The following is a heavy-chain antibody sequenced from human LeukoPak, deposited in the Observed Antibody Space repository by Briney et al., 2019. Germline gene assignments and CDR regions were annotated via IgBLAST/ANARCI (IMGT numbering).Heavy chain of an antibody. Sequence: SETLSLTCTVSGDSISSDGFYWRWLRQPAGKGLEWLGRMRTSGMVSFNPSLRRRVTISIDTSQNQFSLRLTSVTAADTAVYYCVRDGGTFITESSTDRHNWLDPWGQGSLVTVSS. D-gene: IGHD1-20*01. CDR1: GDSISSDGFY. CDR3: VRDGGTFITESSTDRHNWLDP. V-gene: IGHV4-61*02. J-gene: IGHJ5*02. CDR2: MRTSGMV.